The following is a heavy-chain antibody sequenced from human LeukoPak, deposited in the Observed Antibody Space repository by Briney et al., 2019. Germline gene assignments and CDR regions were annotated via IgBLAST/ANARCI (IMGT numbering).Heavy chain of an antibody. CDR3: ARTQDVTYFYYYMDV. CDR1: GYTFSHCG. CDR2: ISAYNGNT. V-gene: IGHV1-18*01. J-gene: IGHJ6*03. D-gene: IGHD2-21*02. Sequence: ASVMVSCKSSGYTFSHCGYGWVRQAPGQGLEWMGWISAYNGNTHYAQKFQGRVTMTTDIPASTAYMEVRSLRSDDTAMYFCARTQDVTYFYYYMDVWGKGTTVTVSS.